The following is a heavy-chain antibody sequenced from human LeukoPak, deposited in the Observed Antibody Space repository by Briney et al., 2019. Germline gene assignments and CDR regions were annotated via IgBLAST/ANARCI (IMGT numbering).Heavy chain of an antibody. Sequence: SETLSLTCTVSGGSITSYYWSWIRQPAGKGLEWIGRIYTSGSTNYNPSLKSRVTISVDTSKNQFSLKLSSVTAADTAVYYCARDQWHYDILTGYYNPGYYYMDVWGKGTTVTVSS. D-gene: IGHD3-9*01. J-gene: IGHJ6*03. CDR1: GGSITSYY. CDR2: IYTSGST. V-gene: IGHV4-4*07. CDR3: ARDQWHYDILTGYYNPGYYYMDV.